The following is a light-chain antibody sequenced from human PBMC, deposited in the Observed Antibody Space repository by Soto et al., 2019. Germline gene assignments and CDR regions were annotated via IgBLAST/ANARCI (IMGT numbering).Light chain of an antibody. CDR2: KAS. CDR1: QSVNSW. CDR3: QQYNSYSLFT. J-gene: IGKJ3*01. Sequence: DIQMTQSPSTLSASVGDGVIITCRASQSVNSWLAWYQQKPGRAPKLLIYKASTLESGVPSRFSGSGSGTEFTLTISSLQPDDFATYYCQQYNSYSLFTFGPGTTVDIK. V-gene: IGKV1-5*03.